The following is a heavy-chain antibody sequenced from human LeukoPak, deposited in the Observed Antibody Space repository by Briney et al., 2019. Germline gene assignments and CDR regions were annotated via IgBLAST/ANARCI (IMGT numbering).Heavy chain of an antibody. Sequence: SETLSLTCAVSGGSISSSNWWSWVRQPPGKGLEGIGEIYHSGSTNYNPSLKSRVTISVDNSKNKFSLKLSSVTAADTAVYYCARLAGYSYGYDYWGQGTLVTVSS. CDR3: ARLAGYSYGYDY. CDR1: GGSISSSNW. CDR2: IYHSGST. D-gene: IGHD5-18*01. J-gene: IGHJ4*02. V-gene: IGHV4-4*02.